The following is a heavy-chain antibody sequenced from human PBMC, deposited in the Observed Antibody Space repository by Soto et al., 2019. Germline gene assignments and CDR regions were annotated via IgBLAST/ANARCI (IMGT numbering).Heavy chain of an antibody. V-gene: IGHV1-18*01. CDR1: GYTFTSYG. D-gene: IGHD3-3*01. J-gene: IGHJ3*02. CDR2: ISAYNGNT. Sequence: ASVKVSCKASGYTFTSYGISWVRQAPGQGLEWMGWISAYNGNTNYAQKLQGRVTMTTDTSTSTAYMELRSLRSDDTAVYYCARGRPVEWLLSAVHHDIWGQATMVTVSS. CDR3: ARGRPVEWLLSAVHHDI.